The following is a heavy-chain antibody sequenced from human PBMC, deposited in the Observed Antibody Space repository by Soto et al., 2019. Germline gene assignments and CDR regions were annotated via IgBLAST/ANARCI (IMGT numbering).Heavy chain of an antibody. Sequence: PGGSLRLSCAASGFTFSSYSMNWVRQAPGKGLEWVSYISSSSSTIYYADSVKGRFTISRDNAKNSLYLQMNSLRDEDTAVYYCARDFTGPGGYYYGMDVWGQGTTVTVSS. J-gene: IGHJ6*02. CDR2: ISSSSSTI. CDR3: ARDFTGPGGYYYGMDV. CDR1: GFTFSSYS. D-gene: IGHD3-10*01. V-gene: IGHV3-48*02.